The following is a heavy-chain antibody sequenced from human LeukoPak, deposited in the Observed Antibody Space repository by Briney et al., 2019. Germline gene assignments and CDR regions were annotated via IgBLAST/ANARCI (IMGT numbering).Heavy chain of an antibody. CDR3: AKGDVDSPMNFCH. J-gene: IGHJ4*02. CDR1: GFIFDDFT. CDR2: INWDGGST. Sequence: PGGSLRLSCAASGFIFDDFTIHWVRQVPGKGLEWVSLINWDGGSTYYADSVKGRFTISRDNSKNSLYLQMDSLTTEDTAFYYCAKGDVDSPMNFCHWGQGTLVTVSS. D-gene: IGHD5-12*01. V-gene: IGHV3-43*01.